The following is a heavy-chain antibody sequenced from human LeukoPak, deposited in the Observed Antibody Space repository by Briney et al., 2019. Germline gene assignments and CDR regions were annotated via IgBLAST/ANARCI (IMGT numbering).Heavy chain of an antibody. D-gene: IGHD3-9*01. J-gene: IGHJ4*02. CDR2: ISSSSSTI. CDR3: ASWAGTATGFSGPFDY. V-gene: IGHV3-48*01. Sequence: GGSLRLSCAASGFTFSSYSMNWVREAPGKGLEWISHISSSSSTISYSDSVKGRFTISRDNAKNSLSLQMNSLRAEDTAVYYCASWAGTATGFSGPFDYWGQGTLVTVSS. CDR1: GFTFSSYS.